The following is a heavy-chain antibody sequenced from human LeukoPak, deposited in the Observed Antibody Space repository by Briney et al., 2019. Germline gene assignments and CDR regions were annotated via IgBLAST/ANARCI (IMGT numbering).Heavy chain of an antibody. CDR2: IKQDGSEK. CDR1: GFTFSSNW. CDR3: ARAAAAGFDY. Sequence: WGSLRLSCAASGFTFSSNWMSWVRQAPGKGLEWVANIKQDGSEKYYVDSVKGRFTISRDNAKNSLYLQMNSLRAEDTAVYYCARAAAAGFDYWGQGTLVTVSS. V-gene: IGHV3-7*04. J-gene: IGHJ4*02. D-gene: IGHD6-13*01.